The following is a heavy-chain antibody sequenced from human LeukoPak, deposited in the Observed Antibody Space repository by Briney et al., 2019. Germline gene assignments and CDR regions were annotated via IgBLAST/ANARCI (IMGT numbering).Heavy chain of an antibody. J-gene: IGHJ4*02. D-gene: IGHD5-24*01. CDR1: GFTFSTYG. V-gene: IGHV3-23*01. CDR3: AKDRGY. Sequence: GGSLRLSCAASGFTFSTYGMTWVRQAPGKGLEWVSGISGSGGSANYADSVKGRFTISRDNSNNTPYLQMNSLGAEDTAVYYCAKDRGYWGQGTLVTVSS. CDR2: ISGSGGSA.